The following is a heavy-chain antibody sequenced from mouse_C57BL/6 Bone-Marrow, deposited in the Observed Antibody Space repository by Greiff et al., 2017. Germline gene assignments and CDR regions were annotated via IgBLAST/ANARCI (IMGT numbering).Heavy chain of an antibody. Sequence: VQRVESGPGLVQPSQSLSITCTVSGFSLTSYGVHWVRQSPGKGLEWLGVIWSGGSTDYYAAFISRLSISKDNSKSQVFFKMNSLQADDTAIYYCDRMGEAYWGQGTLVTVSA. D-gene: IGHD4-1*01. V-gene: IGHV2-2*01. CDR1: GFSLTSYG. CDR2: IWSGGST. CDR3: DRMGEAY. J-gene: IGHJ3*01.